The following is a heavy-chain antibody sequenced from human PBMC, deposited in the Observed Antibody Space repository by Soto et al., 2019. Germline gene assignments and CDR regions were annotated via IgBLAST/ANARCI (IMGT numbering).Heavy chain of an antibody. J-gene: IGHJ5*02. CDR3: ARLRRILRYFDAVDP. V-gene: IGHV1-18*01. CDR1: GYTFTSYG. Sequence: QVRLVQSGAEVKKPGASVKVSCKASGYTFTSYGISWVRQAPGQGLEWMGWISAYNGNTTYVQKLQGRFTMTTDTSTSTAYMELRSLRSDDTAVYYCARLRRILRYFDAVDPWGQGTLVTVSS. D-gene: IGHD3-9*01. CDR2: ISAYNGNT.